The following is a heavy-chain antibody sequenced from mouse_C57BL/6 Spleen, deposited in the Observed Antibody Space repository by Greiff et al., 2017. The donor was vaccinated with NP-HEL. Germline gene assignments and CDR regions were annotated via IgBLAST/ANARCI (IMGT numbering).Heavy chain of an antibody. V-gene: IGHV1-80*01. J-gene: IGHJ4*01. D-gene: IGHD4-1*01. CDR1: GYAFSSYW. Sequence: LQESGAELVKPGASVKISCKASGYAFSSYWMNWVKQRPGKGLEWIGQIYPGDGDTNYNGKFKGKATLTADKSSSTAYMQLSSLTSEDSAVYFCARTGTDYAMDYWGQGTSVTVSS. CDR3: ARTGTDYAMDY. CDR2: IYPGDGDT.